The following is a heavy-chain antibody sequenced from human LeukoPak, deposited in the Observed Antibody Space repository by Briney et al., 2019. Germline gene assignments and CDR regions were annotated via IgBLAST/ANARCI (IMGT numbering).Heavy chain of an antibody. Sequence: SVKVSCKASGGTLSSHAINWVRQAPGQGLEWMGRIIPILGLRNYAQKFQGRVTISADKSTSTAYMDVTSLRSEDTAVYYCARGRGSRTGSNGDYLDYWGQGTLVTVSS. V-gene: IGHV1-69*04. CDR3: ARGRGSRTGSNGDYLDY. CDR2: IIPILGLR. J-gene: IGHJ4*02. D-gene: IGHD1-1*01. CDR1: GGTLSSHA.